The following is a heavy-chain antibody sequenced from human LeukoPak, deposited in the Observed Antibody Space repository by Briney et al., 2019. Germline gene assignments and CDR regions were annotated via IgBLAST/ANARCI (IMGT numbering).Heavy chain of an antibody. CDR3: ARGDCTNGVCYNDAEYFQH. J-gene: IGHJ1*01. V-gene: IGHV3-7*01. D-gene: IGHD2-8*01. Sequence: GGSLRLSCAASGFTFSSYGMSWVRQAPGKGLEWVANIKQDGSEKYYVDSVKGRFTISRDNAKNSLYLQMNSLRAEDTAVYYCARGDCTNGVCYNDAEYFQHWGQGTLVTVSS. CDR2: IKQDGSEK. CDR1: GFTFSSYG.